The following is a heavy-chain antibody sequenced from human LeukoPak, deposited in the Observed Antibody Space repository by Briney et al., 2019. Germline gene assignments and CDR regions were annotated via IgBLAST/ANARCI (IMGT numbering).Heavy chain of an antibody. J-gene: IGHJ3*02. V-gene: IGHV3-20*04. Sequence: GGSLRLSCAASGFTLDDYGMSWVRQAPGKGLEWVSGINWNGGSTVYADCVKGRFSRCRDKAKNSVYVQMNSLRAEDTALYYCARDMITFGGVIVPTKGNAFDIWGQGTMVTVSS. CDR3: ARDMITFGGVIVPTKGNAFDI. D-gene: IGHD3-16*02. CDR2: INWNGGST. CDR1: GFTLDDYG.